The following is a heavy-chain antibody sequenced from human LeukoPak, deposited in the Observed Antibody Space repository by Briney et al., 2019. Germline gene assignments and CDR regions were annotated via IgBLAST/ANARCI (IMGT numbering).Heavy chain of an antibody. D-gene: IGHD4-17*01. V-gene: IGHV1-18*01. J-gene: IGHJ5*02. CDR1: GYTFTSYG. CDR2: ISAYNGIT. Sequence: ASVKVSCKASGYTFTSYGISWVRQAPGQGLEWMGWISAYNGITNYAQKVQGRVTMTRDTSTSTVYMELSSLRSEDTAVYYCARVGWDYGDVLFDPWGQGTLVTVSS. CDR3: ARVGWDYGDVLFDP.